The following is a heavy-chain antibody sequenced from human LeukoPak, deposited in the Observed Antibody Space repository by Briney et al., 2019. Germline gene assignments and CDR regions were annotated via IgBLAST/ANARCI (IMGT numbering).Heavy chain of an antibody. CDR2: IYHSGNT. D-gene: IGHD3-9*01. V-gene: IGHV4-4*02. CDR3: AREGDYDILTGYYFIDS. J-gene: IGHJ4*02. Sequence: SETLSLTCAVSGGSISSGNWWSWVRQPPGKGLEWIGEIYHSGNTNYNPSLKSRVAISVDWSKNHFSLKLSSVTAADTAVYYCAREGDYDILTGYYFIDSWGQGTLVTVSS. CDR1: GGSISSGNW.